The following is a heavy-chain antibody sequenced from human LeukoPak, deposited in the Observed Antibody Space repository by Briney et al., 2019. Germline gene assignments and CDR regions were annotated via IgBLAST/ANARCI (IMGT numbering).Heavy chain of an antibody. J-gene: IGHJ4*02. CDR3: ARPVVLGAYLRGAYYFDS. V-gene: IGHV3-33*01. D-gene: IGHD3-16*01. CDR1: GFTFSNYG. CDR2: IWYDGSDK. Sequence: GGSLRLSCAASGFTFSNYGMHWVRQAPGKGLEWVAVIWYDGSDKYHADSVKGRFTVSRDNSKNTLYLQMNSLRVEDTAVYYCARPVVLGAYLRGAYYFDSWGQGTLVTVSS.